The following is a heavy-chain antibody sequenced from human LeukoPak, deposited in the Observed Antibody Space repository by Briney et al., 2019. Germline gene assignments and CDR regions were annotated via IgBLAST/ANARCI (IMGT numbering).Heavy chain of an antibody. V-gene: IGHV4-59*01. CDR2: IYHTGDT. CDR3: ARDPSGSFFNWFDP. J-gene: IGHJ5*02. D-gene: IGHD1-26*01. Sequence: SETLSLTCTVSGGSISSFYWSWIRQPPGKGLEWIGYIYHTGDTNYNPSLKSRVTISVDTSKNQFSLKVRSVTAADTAVYYCARDPSGSFFNWFDPWGQGTLVTVSS. CDR1: GGSISSFY.